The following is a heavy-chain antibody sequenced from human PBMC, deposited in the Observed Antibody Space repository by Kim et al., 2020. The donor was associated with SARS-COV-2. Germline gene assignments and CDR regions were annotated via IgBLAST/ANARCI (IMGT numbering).Heavy chain of an antibody. V-gene: IGHV3-30*18. D-gene: IGHD3-9*01. Sequence: GGSLRLSCAASGFTFSSYGMHWVRQAPGKGLEWVAVISYDGSNKYYADSVKGRFTISRDNSKNTLYLQMNSLRAEDTAVYYCAKDSSHFDWLLYPENWGQGTLVTVSS. CDR1: GFTFSSYG. CDR3: AKDSSHFDWLLYPEN. CDR2: ISYDGSNK. J-gene: IGHJ4*02.